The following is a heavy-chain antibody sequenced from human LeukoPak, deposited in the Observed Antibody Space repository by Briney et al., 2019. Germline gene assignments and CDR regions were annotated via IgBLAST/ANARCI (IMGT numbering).Heavy chain of an antibody. J-gene: IGHJ4*02. D-gene: IGHD3-10*01. CDR3: ARGVRIVRGVIMGPFDY. V-gene: IGHV1-18*01. CDR1: GYTFTSYG. CDR2: ISAYNGNT. Sequence: GASVKVSCKASGYTFTSYGISWVRQAAGQRLEWMGWISAYNGNTNYAQKLQGRVTMTTDTSTSTAYMELRSLRSDDTAVYYCARGVRIVRGVIMGPFDYWGQGTLVTVSS.